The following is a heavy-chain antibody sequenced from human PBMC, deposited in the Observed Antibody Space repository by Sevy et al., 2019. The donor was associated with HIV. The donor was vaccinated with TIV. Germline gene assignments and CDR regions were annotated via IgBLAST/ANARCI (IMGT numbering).Heavy chain of an antibody. Sequence: GGSLRLSCAASGFSFTSYAMNWVRQAPGKGLEWVSTISGSGDNTYFADSVKGRFTISRDNFKRTLYLQMNSLRAEDTAVYYCAKAKDGSVGYYNVYYNGMDVWGQGTTVTVSS. CDR1: GFSFTSYA. J-gene: IGHJ6*02. CDR3: AKAKDGSVGYYNVYYNGMDV. CDR2: ISGSGDNT. V-gene: IGHV3-23*01. D-gene: IGHD3-10*01.